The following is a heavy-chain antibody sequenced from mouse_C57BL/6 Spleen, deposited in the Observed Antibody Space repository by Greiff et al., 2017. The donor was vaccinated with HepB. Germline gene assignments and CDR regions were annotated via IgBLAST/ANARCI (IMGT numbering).Heavy chain of an antibody. V-gene: IGHV5-17*01. D-gene: IGHD1-1*01. Sequence: EVQGVESGGGLVKPGGSLKLSCAASGFTFSDYGMHWVRQAPGKGLEWFAYISSGSSTIYYADTVKGRFTISRDNAKNTLFLQMTCLRSEDTAMYYCARPDYYGSSYDYAMDYWGQGTSVTVSS. J-gene: IGHJ4*01. CDR3: ARPDYYGSSYDYAMDY. CDR1: GFTFSDYG. CDR2: ISSGSSTI.